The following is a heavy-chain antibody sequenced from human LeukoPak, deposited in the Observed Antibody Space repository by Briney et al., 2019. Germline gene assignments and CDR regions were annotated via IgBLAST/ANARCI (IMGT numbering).Heavy chain of an antibody. J-gene: IGHJ4*02. CDR3: AKDRHGPGSYSDY. CDR2: ISGSGGST. Sequence: GGSLRLSCPASGFTFSSYAMSWVRQAPGKGLDWVSAISGSGGSTYYADSVKGRFTISRDNSKNTLYLQMNSLRAEDTAVYYCAKDRHGPGSYSDYWGQGTLVTVSS. V-gene: IGHV3-23*01. D-gene: IGHD3-10*01. CDR1: GFTFSSYA.